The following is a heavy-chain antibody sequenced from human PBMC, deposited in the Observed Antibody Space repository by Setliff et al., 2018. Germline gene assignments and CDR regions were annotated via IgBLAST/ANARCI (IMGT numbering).Heavy chain of an antibody. D-gene: IGHD5-18*01. CDR3: AVTLSFPIQSPFDP. CDR1: GFTFSSYA. CDR2: ISGSGGST. V-gene: IGHV3-23*01. Sequence: GSLRLSCAASGFTFSSYAMSWVRQAPGKGLEWVSGISGSGGSTYYADSVKGRFTISRDNSKNTLYLQMNSLRAEDTAVYYCAVTLSFPIQSPFDPWGQGTLVTVSS. J-gene: IGHJ5*02.